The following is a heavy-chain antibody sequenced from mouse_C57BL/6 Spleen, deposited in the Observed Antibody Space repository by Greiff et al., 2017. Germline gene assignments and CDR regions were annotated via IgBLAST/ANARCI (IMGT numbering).Heavy chain of an antibody. D-gene: IGHD2-3*01. CDR1: GYAFTNYL. J-gene: IGHJ2*01. V-gene: IGHV1-54*01. CDR2: INPGSGGT. Sequence: VQLQQSGAELVRPGTSVKVSCKASGYAFTNYLIEWVKQRPGQGLEWIGVINPGSGGTNYNEKFKGKATLTADKSSSTAYMQLSSLTSEDSAVYFCARGIYLGGYYDFDYWGQGTTLTVSS. CDR3: ARGIYLGGYYDFDY.